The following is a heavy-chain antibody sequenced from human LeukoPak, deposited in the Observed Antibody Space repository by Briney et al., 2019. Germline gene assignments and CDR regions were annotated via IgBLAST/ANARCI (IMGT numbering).Heavy chain of an antibody. CDR3: ARGGWDYDILTGYYIVGYFDY. J-gene: IGHJ4*02. CDR2: ISAYNGNT. D-gene: IGHD3-9*01. V-gene: IGHV1-18*01. Sequence: ASVKVSCKASGYTFTSYGISWVRQAPGQGLEWMGWISAYNGNTNYAQKLQGRVTMTTDTSTSTAYMELRSLRSDDTAVYYCARGGWDYDILTGYYIVGYFDYWGQGTLVTVYS. CDR1: GYTFTSYG.